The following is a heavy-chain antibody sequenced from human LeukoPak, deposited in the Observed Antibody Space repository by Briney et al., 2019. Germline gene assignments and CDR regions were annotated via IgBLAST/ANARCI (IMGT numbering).Heavy chain of an antibody. CDR1: GFTFGDYA. D-gene: IGHD3-22*01. V-gene: IGHV3-49*04. CDR3: TRDFNPYYDSSGYHYFDY. CDR2: IRSKAYGGTT. J-gene: IGHJ4*02. Sequence: GGSLRLSCTASGFTFGDYAMSWVRQAPGKGLEWVGFIRSKAYGGTTEYAASVKGRFTISRDDSKSIAYLQMNSLKTEDTAVYYCTRDFNPYYDSSGYHYFDYWGQGTLVTVSS.